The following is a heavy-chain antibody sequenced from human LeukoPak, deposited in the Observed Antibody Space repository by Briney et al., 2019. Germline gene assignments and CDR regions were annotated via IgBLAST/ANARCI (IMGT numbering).Heavy chain of an antibody. V-gene: IGHV3-7*01. CDR2: IKQDGSEK. D-gene: IGHD2-2*01. CDR1: GFTFSSYW. CDR3: ARDLGRYCSSTSCTPDWFDP. J-gene: IGHJ5*02. Sequence: GGSLRLSCAASGFTFSSYWMSWVRQAPGKGLEWVANIKQDGSEKYYVDFVKGRFTISRDNAKNSLYLQMNSLRAEDTAVYYCARDLGRYCSSTSCTPDWFDPWGQGTLVTVSS.